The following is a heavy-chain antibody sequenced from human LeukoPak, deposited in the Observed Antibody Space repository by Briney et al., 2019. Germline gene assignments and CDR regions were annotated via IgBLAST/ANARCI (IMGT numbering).Heavy chain of an antibody. V-gene: IGHV3-23*01. CDR3: ATFRFLGT. CDR1: GFTFSTYA. J-gene: IGHJ3*01. Sequence: GGSLRLSCAASGFTFSTYAMSWVRQAPGKGLEWASAISSSGSTTYYADSVKGRFTISRDNVKNSLYLQMNSLRAEDTAIYYCATFRFLGTWGQGTMVTVSP. D-gene: IGHD3-3*01. CDR2: ISSSGSTT.